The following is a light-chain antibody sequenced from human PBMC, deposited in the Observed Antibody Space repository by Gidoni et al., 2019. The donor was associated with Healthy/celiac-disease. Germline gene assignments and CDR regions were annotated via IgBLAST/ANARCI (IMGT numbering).Light chain of an antibody. Sequence: SYELTQPPSVSVSSGQTARITCSGDALPKQYAYWYQQKPGQAPVLVIYKDSERPSGIPERFSGSSSGTTVTLTISGVQAEDEADYYCQSADSSGTYAVFGGGTQLTVL. CDR2: KDS. V-gene: IGLV3-25*03. CDR3: QSADSSGTYAV. J-gene: IGLJ7*01. CDR1: ALPKQY.